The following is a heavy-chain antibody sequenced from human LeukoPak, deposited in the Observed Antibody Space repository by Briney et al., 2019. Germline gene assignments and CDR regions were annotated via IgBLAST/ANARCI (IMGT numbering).Heavy chain of an antibody. Sequence: GGSLRLSCAASGFTFSSYSMNWVRQAPGKGLEWVSSISSSSSYIYYADSVKGRFTISRDNAKNSLYLQMNSLRAEDTAVYYCASPFNGIGYGGNSGLYWGQGTLVTVSS. V-gene: IGHV3-21*01. D-gene: IGHD4-23*01. CDR1: GFTFSSYS. CDR3: ASPFNGIGYGGNSGLY. J-gene: IGHJ4*02. CDR2: ISSSSSYI.